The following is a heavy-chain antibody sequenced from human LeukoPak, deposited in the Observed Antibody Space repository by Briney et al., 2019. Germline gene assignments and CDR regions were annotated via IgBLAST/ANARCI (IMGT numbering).Heavy chain of an antibody. CDR1: GGSFSGYY. CDR3: ARAHVRSNWFDP. J-gene: IGHJ5*02. Sequence: SETLSLTCAVYGGSFSGYYWSWIRQPPGKGLEWIGEINHSGSTNYNPSLKSRVTISVDTSKNQFSLKLSSMTAADTAVYYCARAHVRSNWFDPWGQGTLVTVSS. V-gene: IGHV4-34*01. CDR2: INHSGST.